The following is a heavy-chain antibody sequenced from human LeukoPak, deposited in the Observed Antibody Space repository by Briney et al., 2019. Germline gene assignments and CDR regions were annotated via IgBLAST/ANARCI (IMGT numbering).Heavy chain of an antibody. D-gene: IGHD3-16*01. CDR2: IYTSGST. CDR3: ARRGGGHAFDI. Sequence: SETLSLTCTVSGGSITNYYWTWIRQPAGKGLEWIGRIYTSGSTSYNPSLKSRVTMSIDTSKIHFSLRLSSVTAADTAVYYCARRGGGHAFDIWGQGTMVTVSS. CDR1: GGSITNYY. V-gene: IGHV4-4*07. J-gene: IGHJ3*02.